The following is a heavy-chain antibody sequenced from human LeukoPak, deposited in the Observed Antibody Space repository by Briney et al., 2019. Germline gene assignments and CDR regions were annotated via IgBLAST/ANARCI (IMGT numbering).Heavy chain of an antibody. V-gene: IGHV4-61*09. D-gene: IGHD3-9*01. J-gene: IGHJ6*03. CDR2: IYTSGST. CDR1: GGSISSGGYY. CDR3: ALSRYDILPNRADLNYYYYMDV. Sequence: SQTLSLTCTVSGGSISSGGYYWSWIRQPPGKGLEWIGYIYTSGSTNYNPSLKSRVTISVDTSKNQFSLKLSSVTAADTAVYYCALSRYDILPNRADLNYYYYMDVWGKGTTVTVSS.